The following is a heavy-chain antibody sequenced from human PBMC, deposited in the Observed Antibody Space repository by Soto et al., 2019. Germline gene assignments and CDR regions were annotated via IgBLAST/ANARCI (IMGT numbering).Heavy chain of an antibody. CDR1: GGSISNSFYY. J-gene: IGHJ6*02. D-gene: IGHD3-16*02. V-gene: IGHV4-31*03. Sequence: SETLSLTCTVSGGSISNSFYYWSWIRQVPGKGPEWIGYIHYSGTTHYNPSLKSRLTISLDTSKNQFSLRLGSVTAADTAVYFCARDRSHYVWAISRTYGMDVWGQGTSVTVPS. CDR2: IHYSGTT. CDR3: ARDRSHYVWAISRTYGMDV.